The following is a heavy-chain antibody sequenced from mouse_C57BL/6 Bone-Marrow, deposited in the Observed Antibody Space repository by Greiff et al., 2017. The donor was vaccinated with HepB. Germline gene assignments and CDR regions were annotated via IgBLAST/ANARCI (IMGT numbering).Heavy chain of an antibody. CDR2: IDPEDGDT. D-gene: IGHD1-1*01. CDR3: TTRGLLRFLFDY. J-gene: IGHJ2*01. Sequence: VQLQQSGAELVRPGASVKLSCTASGFNIKDYYMHWVKPRPEQGLEWIGRIDPEDGDTEYAPKFQGKATMTADTSSNTAYLQLSSLTSEDTAVYYCTTRGLLRFLFDYWGQGTTLTVSS. CDR1: GFNIKDYY. V-gene: IGHV14-1*01.